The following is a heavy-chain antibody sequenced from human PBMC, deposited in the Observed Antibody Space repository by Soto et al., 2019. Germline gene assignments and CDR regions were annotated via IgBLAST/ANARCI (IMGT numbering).Heavy chain of an antibody. CDR2: MNRDGTNI. J-gene: IGHJ3*02. Sequence: EVQLVESGGGLVQPGGSLRLSCAASEFTFNVYWVHWVRQAPGKGLVWVAHMNRDGTNINYADSVKGRFTISRDHAKNALYLQMNSLGVEDTAVYYCVRDREEPDAFDIWGQGTVVTVSA. V-gene: IGHV3-74*01. CDR1: EFTFNVYW. CDR3: VRDREEPDAFDI.